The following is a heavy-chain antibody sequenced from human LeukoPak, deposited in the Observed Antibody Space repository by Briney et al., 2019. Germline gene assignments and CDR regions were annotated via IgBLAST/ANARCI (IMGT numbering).Heavy chain of an antibody. CDR1: GFTFGDYS. J-gene: IGHJ4*02. D-gene: IGHD6-13*01. Sequence: GGSLRLSCAASGFTFGDYSMTWIRQAPGKGLEWVSYISGSGSTIYYADSVKGRFTISRDNAKNSLYLQMNSLRAEDTAVYYCARAVSSSYDYWGQGTLVTVSS. CDR2: ISGSGSTI. V-gene: IGHV3-11*04. CDR3: ARAVSSSYDY.